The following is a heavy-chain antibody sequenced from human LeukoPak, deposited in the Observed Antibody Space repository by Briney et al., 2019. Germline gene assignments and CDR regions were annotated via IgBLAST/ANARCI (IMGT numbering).Heavy chain of an antibody. CDR1: GITFRNYR. V-gene: IGHV3-15*01. J-gene: IGHJ4*02. CDR3: TVRSSI. D-gene: IGHD6-13*01. Sequence: GGSLRLSCVASGITFRNYRMSWVRQAPGKGLEWVARIKSKDDGETIDYNAPVKGRFTISRDDSKNTLYLEMNSLKNEDTAMYYCTVRSSIWSQGTLVTVSS. CDR2: IKSKDDGETI.